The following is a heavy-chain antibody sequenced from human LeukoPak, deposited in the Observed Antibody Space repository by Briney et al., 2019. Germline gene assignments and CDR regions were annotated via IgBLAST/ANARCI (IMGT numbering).Heavy chain of an antibody. CDR2: IYYSGST. CDR3: AITTVTLPLRAFDI. Sequence: PSETLSLTCTVSGGSISSYYWSWIRQPPGKGLDWIGYIYYSGSTNYNPSLKSRVTISVDTSKNQFSLKLSSVTAADTAVYCCAITTVTLPLRAFDIWGQGTMVTVSS. J-gene: IGHJ3*02. CDR1: GGSISSYY. V-gene: IGHV4-59*01. D-gene: IGHD4-17*01.